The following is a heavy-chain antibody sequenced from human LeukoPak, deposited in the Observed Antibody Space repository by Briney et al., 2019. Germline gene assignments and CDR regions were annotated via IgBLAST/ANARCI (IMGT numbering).Heavy chain of an antibody. D-gene: IGHD3-9*01. CDR3: ARVRYFDTYYFDY. Sequence: SQTLSLTCTVSGGSISSGDYYWSWIRQPPGKGLEWIGYIYYSGSTYYNPSLKSRVTISVDTSKNQFSLKLSSVTAADTAVYYCARVRYFDTYYFDYWGQGTLVTVSS. J-gene: IGHJ4*02. V-gene: IGHV4-30-4*08. CDR2: IYYSGST. CDR1: GGSISSGDYY.